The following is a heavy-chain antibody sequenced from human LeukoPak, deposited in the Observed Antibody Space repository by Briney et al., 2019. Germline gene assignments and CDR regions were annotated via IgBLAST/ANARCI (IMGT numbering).Heavy chain of an antibody. J-gene: IGHJ4*02. V-gene: IGHV1-69*04. Sequence: SVKVSCKASGGTFSSYAISWVRQAPGQGLEWMGRIIPIFGIANYAQKFQGRVTITADKSRSTAYMELSSLRSEDTAVYYCARELRDSSGYYHPDYWGQGTLVTVSS. CDR3: ARELRDSSGYYHPDY. D-gene: IGHD3-22*01. CDR1: GGTFSSYA. CDR2: IIPIFGIA.